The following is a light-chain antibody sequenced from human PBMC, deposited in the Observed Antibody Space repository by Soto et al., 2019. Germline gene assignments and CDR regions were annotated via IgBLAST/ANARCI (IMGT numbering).Light chain of an antibody. CDR2: LGS. V-gene: IGKV2-28*01. CDR3: MQALQTPMYT. CDR1: QSLLHSNGYNY. J-gene: IGKJ2*01. Sequence: DIVMTQSPLSLPVTPGEPASISCRSSQSLLHSNGYNYLDWYLQKPGQSPQLLIYLGSNRAAGAHDRFSGSGSGTDFTLKISRVEAEDVGVYYCMQALQTPMYTFGQGTKLEIK.